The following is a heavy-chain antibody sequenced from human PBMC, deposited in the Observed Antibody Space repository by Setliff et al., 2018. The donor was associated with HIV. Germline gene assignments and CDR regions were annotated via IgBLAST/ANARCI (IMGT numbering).Heavy chain of an antibody. V-gene: IGHV1-69*08. Sequence: SVKVSCKASRSTFNSHTINWVRQAPGQGLDWMGRIIPISGTANYAQKFQGKVTITADKSTSTAYMELSRLRSDDTAVYYCARDYYDSSGYIFFPGLPDYWGQGTLVTVPQ. CDR1: RSTFNSHT. J-gene: IGHJ4*02. CDR3: ARDYYDSSGYIFFPGLPDY. CDR2: IIPISGTA. D-gene: IGHD3-22*01.